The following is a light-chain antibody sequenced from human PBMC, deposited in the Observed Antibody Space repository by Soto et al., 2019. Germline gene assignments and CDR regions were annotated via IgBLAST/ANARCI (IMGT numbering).Light chain of an antibody. J-gene: IGLJ3*02. V-gene: IGLV4-69*01. CDR2: LNSDGSH. CDR1: SGHSSDA. Sequence: QLVLTQSPSASASLGASVKLTCTLSSGHSSDAIAWHQQQPEKGPRYLMKLNSDGSHSKGDGIPDCFSGSSSGAERYLTISSLQSEDEADYYCQTWGTGPWVFGGGTKLTVL. CDR3: QTWGTGPWV.